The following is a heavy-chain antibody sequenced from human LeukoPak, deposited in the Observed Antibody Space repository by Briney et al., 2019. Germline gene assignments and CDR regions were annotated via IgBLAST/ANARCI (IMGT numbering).Heavy chain of an antibody. CDR1: GYSISSGHY. CDR2: MYHGGGT. J-gene: IGHJ4*02. V-gene: IGHV4-38-2*01. CDR3: ARGGDYNPGYFDY. Sequence: SETLSLTCAVSGYSISSGHYWGWIRQPPGKGLEWIGTMYHGGGTFHNPSLKSRVTISIDTSKNQFSLRLSSVTAADTAVYYCARGGDYNPGYFDYWGQGTLVTVSS. D-gene: IGHD3-10*01.